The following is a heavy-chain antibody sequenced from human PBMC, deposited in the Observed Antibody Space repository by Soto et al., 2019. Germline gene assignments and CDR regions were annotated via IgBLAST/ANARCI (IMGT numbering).Heavy chain of an antibody. Sequence: EVQLEESGGGLVQPGGSLRLSCAASGITFSTYWMHWVRQAPGKGLVWVSGINSDGSSRAYADSVKGRITISRDNAKNTLYQQMNSLRVEDTAVSYCARGYSYFDYWGQGALVTVSS. CDR2: INSDGSSR. V-gene: IGHV3-74*01. J-gene: IGHJ4*03. CDR3: ARGYSYFDY. D-gene: IGHD3-16*02. CDR1: GITFSTYW.